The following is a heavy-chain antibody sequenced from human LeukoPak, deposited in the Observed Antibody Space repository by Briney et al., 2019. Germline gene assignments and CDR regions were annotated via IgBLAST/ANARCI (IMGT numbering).Heavy chain of an antibody. CDR3: ARSRYGSTSINYYMDV. CDR1: GGSISSYY. D-gene: IGHD2-2*01. CDR2: IYYNGST. V-gene: IGHV4-59*01. Sequence: SETLSLTCTVSGGSISSYYWSWIRQPPGKGLEWIGYIYYNGSTNYNPSLKSRVTISVDTSKNQFSLKLSSVTAADTAVYYCARSRYGSTSINYYMDVWGKGTTVTVSS. J-gene: IGHJ6*03.